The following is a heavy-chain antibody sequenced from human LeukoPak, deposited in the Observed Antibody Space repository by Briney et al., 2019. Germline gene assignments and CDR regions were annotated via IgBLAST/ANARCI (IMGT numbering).Heavy chain of an antibody. CDR3: AKDGRTIFGSMDV. CDR2: ISYDGSNK. V-gene: IGHV3-30*18. D-gene: IGHD3-3*01. Sequence: PGGSLRLSCAASGFTFSSYGMHWVRQAPGKGLEWVAVISYDGSNKYYADFVKGRFTISRDNSKNTLYLQMNSLRAEDTAVYYCAKDGRTIFGSMDVWGQGTTVTVSS. J-gene: IGHJ6*02. CDR1: GFTFSSYG.